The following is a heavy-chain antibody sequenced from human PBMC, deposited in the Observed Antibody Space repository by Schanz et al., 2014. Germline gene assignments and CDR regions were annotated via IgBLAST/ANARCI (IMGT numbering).Heavy chain of an antibody. J-gene: IGHJ5*02. D-gene: IGHD1-26*01. CDR3: AKELYSGSHYGWFDP. V-gene: IGHV3-30*04. CDR1: GFTFRGHA. Sequence: VQLVESGGGLVQPGGSLRLSCAASGFTFRGHAMHWVRQAPGQGLEKVAVTSTDGTKTYYAASVRGRFTISRDNSKNTVYLQMNSLRADDTAVYYCAKELYSGSHYGWFDPWGQGTLVTVSS. CDR2: TSTDGTKT.